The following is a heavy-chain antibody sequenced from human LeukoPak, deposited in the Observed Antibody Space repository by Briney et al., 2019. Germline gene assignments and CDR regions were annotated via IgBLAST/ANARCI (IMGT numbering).Heavy chain of an antibody. J-gene: IGHJ4*02. D-gene: IGHD5-24*01. CDR3: ARELSEMATISPFDY. CDR2: ISSSSSTI. V-gene: IGHV3-48*01. Sequence: PGGSLRLSCAASGFTFSSYSMNWVRQAPGKGLEWVSYISSSSSTIYYADSVKGRFTISRDNSKNTLYLQMNSLRAEDTAVYYCARELSEMATISPFDYWGQGTLVTVSS. CDR1: GFTFSSYS.